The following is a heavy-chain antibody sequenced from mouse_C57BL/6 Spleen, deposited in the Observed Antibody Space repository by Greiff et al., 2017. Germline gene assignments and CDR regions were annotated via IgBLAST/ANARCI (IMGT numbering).Heavy chain of an antibody. Sequence: QVQLKESGPGLVAPSPCLSITCTVSGYSFTSYAISWVRQPPGKGLEWLGVIWPGGGTNYNAALKSSLSINKDNSKSQVFIKMNSLQTDDTARYYCARKTIYDGYQGYFDVWGTGTTVTVSS. J-gene: IGHJ1*03. V-gene: IGHV2-9-1*01. CDR1: GYSFTSYA. CDR3: ARKTIYDGYQGYFDV. D-gene: IGHD2-2*01. CDR2: IWPGGGT.